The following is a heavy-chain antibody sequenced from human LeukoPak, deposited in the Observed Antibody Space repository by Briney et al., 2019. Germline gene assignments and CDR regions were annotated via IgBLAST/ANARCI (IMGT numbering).Heavy chain of an antibody. CDR3: AKIPPVYGSGSYYYFDY. Sequence: GGSLRLSCAASGFTFSSYAMSWVRQAPGKGLEWVSATSGSGGSTYYADSVKGRFTISRDDSKNTLYLQMNSLRAEDTAVYYCAKIPPVYGSGSYYYFDYWGQGTLVTVSS. J-gene: IGHJ4*02. CDR1: GFTFSSYA. CDR2: TSGSGGST. D-gene: IGHD3-10*01. V-gene: IGHV3-23*01.